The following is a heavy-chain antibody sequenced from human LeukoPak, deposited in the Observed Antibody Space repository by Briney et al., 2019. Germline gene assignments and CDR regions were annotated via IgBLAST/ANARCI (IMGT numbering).Heavy chain of an antibody. CDR3: AKSLYYYGSGSYPLDY. D-gene: IGHD3-10*01. CDR1: GFTFSSYG. V-gene: IGHV3-30*02. J-gene: IGHJ4*02. CDR2: IRYDGSNK. Sequence: TGGSLRLSCAASGFTFSSYGMHWVRQAPGKGLGWVAFIRYDGSNKYYADSVKGRFTISRDNSKNTLYLQMNSLRAEDTAVYYCAKSLYYYGSGSYPLDYWGQGTLVTVSS.